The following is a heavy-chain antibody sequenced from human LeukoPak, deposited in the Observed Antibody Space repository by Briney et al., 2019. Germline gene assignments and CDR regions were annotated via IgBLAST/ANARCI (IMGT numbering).Heavy chain of an antibody. CDR1: GFSFSSYW. CDR3: ARDLNDGVVILSYFDY. D-gene: IGHD3-3*01. Sequence: GGSLRLSCAASGFSFSSYWMTWVRQGTGKGLEWVSNINRDGSVKHYMDSVKGRFTISRDNSKNTLYLQMNSLRAEDTAVYYCARDLNDGVVILSYFDYWGQGTLVTVSS. V-gene: IGHV3-7*01. CDR2: INRDGSVK. J-gene: IGHJ4*02.